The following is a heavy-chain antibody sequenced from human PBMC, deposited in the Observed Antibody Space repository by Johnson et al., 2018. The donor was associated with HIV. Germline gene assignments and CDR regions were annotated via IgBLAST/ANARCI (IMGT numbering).Heavy chain of an antibody. CDR1: GFTFSSYA. J-gene: IGHJ3*02. V-gene: IGHV3-7*01. CDR3: YAFDI. Sequence: EVQLVESGGGLVQPGGSLRLSCAASGFTFSSYAMSWVRQAPGKGLEWVANIKQDGSEKYYVDSVKGRFTISRDNAKNSLYLQMNSLRAEDTAVYYCYAFDIWGQGTMVTVSS. CDR2: IKQDGSEK.